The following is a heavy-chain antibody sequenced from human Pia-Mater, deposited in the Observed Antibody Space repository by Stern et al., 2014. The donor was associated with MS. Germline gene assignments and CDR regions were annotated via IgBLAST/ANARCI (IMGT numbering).Heavy chain of an antibody. V-gene: IGHV3-7*01. J-gene: IGHJ4*02. Sequence: EDQLVESGGGLVQPGGSLRLSCAASGFTFVGSWMSWVRPAPGKGLEWVATIKQDESEKYYVDSVKGRFTISRDNAKNSLYLQMNSLRAEDTAVYYCARGGSRYFDYWGQGTLVTVSS. CDR3: ARGGSRYFDY. CDR2: IKQDESEK. D-gene: IGHD3-10*01. CDR1: GFTFVGSW.